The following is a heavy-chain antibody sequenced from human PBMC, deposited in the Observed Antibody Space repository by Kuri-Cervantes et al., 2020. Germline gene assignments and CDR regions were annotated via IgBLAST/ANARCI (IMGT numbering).Heavy chain of an antibody. V-gene: IGHV1-46*01. J-gene: IGHJ4*02. CDR1: GGTLSRYT. D-gene: IGHD6-19*01. Sequence: ASVKVSCKASGGTLSRYTISWVRQAPGQGLEWMGIINPSVGSASYAQKFQGRVTITRNTSISTAYMELSSLRSEDTAVYYCARWGSGGWGLIDYWGQGTLVTVSS. CDR3: ARWGSGGWGLIDY. CDR2: INPSVGSA.